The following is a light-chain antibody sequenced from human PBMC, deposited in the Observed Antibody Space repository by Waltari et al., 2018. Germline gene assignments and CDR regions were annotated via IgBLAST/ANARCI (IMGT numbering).Light chain of an antibody. CDR1: SSDVGAYNY. J-gene: IGLJ2*01. V-gene: IGLV2-14*03. CDR2: DVS. Sequence: QSALTQPASVSGSPGQSITISCTGTSSDVGAYNYVSWYQKHQGQAPKLRIFDVSNRPSGVSNRFAGSKSGNTASLTISGLQAEDEADYYCSSYISSSTLELFGGGTSLTVL. CDR3: SSYISSSTLEL.